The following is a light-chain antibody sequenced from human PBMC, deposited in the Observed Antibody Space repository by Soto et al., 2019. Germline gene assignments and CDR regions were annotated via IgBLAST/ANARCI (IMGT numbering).Light chain of an antibody. CDR1: SSDVGGYND. J-gene: IGLJ2*01. V-gene: IGLV2-14*01. CDR3: SSYTSSSIPGV. Sequence: QSALTQPASVSGSPGQSITISCTGTSSDVGGYNDVSWYQQPPGKAPKLMVYEVSYRPSGVSNRFSGSKSGNTASLTISGLQAEDEANYYCSSYTSSSIPGVFGGGTQLTVL. CDR2: EVS.